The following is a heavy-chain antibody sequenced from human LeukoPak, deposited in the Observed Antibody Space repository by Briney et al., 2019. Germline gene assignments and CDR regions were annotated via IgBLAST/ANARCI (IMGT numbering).Heavy chain of an antibody. CDR3: ARVAYYYGSGSYYPEWGYYYYYMDV. V-gene: IGHV1-2*02. CDR1: GYTFTGYY. CDR2: INPNSGGT. D-gene: IGHD3-10*01. J-gene: IGHJ6*03. Sequence: GASVTVSCKASGYTFTGYYMHWVRQAPGQGLEWMGWINPNSGGTNYAQKFQGRVTMTRDTSISTAYMELSRLRSDDTAVYYCARVAYYYGSGSYYPEWGYYYYYMDVWGKGTTVTVSS.